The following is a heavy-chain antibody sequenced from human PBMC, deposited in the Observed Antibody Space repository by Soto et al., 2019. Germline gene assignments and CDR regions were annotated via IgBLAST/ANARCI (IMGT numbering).Heavy chain of an antibody. J-gene: IGHJ6*02. V-gene: IGHV1-69*06. CDR1: GGPFSSYA. Sequence: ASVKVSCKASGGPFSSYAISWVRQAPGQGLEWMGGIIPIFGTANYAQKFQGRVTITADKSTSTAYMELSSLRSEDTAVYYCASLARVPVPTPWYYYYGMDVRGQGTTVTVSS. CDR3: ASLARVPVPTPWYYYYGMDV. CDR2: IIPIFGTA. D-gene: IGHD4-4*01.